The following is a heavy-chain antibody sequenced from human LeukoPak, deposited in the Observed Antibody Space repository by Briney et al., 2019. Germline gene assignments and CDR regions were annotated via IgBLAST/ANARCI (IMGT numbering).Heavy chain of an antibody. CDR2: SEPEDGER. CDR3: VTGFTTMAVDYFDY. Sequence: ASVKGSCKVAGKTLSDLSIHWLLEPPGKGLEWLGGSEPEDGERIYAQMFQGRVTMTEDTSIDTACMELSSLRSEDTAVYYCVTGFTTMAVDYFDYWGQGTLVTVSP. V-gene: IGHV1-24*01. J-gene: IGHJ4*02. CDR1: GKTLSDLS. D-gene: IGHD5-18*01.